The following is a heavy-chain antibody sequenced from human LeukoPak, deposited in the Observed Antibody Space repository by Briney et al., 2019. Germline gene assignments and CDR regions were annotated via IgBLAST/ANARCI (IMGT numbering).Heavy chain of an antibody. V-gene: IGHV1-69*01. Sequence: ASVKVSCKASGGTFSSYAISWVRQAPGQGLEWMGGIIPIFGTANYAQKFQGRVTITADESTSTAYMELSSLRSEDTAVYCCAMIYGSGSGYGMDVWGKGTTVTVSS. J-gene: IGHJ6*04. CDR2: IIPIFGTA. CDR1: GGTFSSYA. D-gene: IGHD3-10*01. CDR3: AMIYGSGSGYGMDV.